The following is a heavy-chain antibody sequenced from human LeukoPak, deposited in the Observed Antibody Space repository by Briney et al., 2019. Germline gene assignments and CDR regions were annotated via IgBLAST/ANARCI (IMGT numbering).Heavy chain of an antibody. V-gene: IGHV4-34*01. CDR2: INHSGST. CDR1: GGSFSGYY. Sequence: SETLSLTCAVYGGSFSGYYWSWIRQPPGKGLEWIGEINHSGSTNYNPSLKSRVTISVDTSKNQFSLKLSSVTAADTAVYYCARHRVRGVMGGYFDYWGQGTLVTVSS. D-gene: IGHD3-10*01. J-gene: IGHJ4*02. CDR3: ARHRVRGVMGGYFDY.